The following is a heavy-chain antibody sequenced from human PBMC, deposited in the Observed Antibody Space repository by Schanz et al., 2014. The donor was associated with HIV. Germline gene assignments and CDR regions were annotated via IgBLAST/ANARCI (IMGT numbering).Heavy chain of an antibody. CDR2: IGSGGGRT. CDR1: GFTFSSYS. D-gene: IGHD3-22*01. CDR3: AKGKGLTVVVVDAFDI. Sequence: VRLVESGGGLVQPGGSLRLSCAASGFTFSSYSMNWVRQAPGKGLERVSLIGSGGGRTYYADSVKGRVTISRDNSKNTLFLQMNSLRAEDTAVYYCAKGKGLTVVVVDAFDIWGQGTMVTVSS. V-gene: IGHV3-23*04. J-gene: IGHJ3*02.